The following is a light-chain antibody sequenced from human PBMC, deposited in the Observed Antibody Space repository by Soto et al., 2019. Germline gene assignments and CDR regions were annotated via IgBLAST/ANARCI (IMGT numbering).Light chain of an antibody. V-gene: IGKV3-11*01. CDR2: DVS. Sequence: EVVLTHSPATLSFSPGEGATLSCRASQSVTIYLTWYQKKSGQPPQLLIFDVSQWATGIPARFSASGSGTDFTLTINSLQSEDFAIYKCQQYYICPYTFGQGTRLEIK. CDR3: QQYYICPYT. CDR1: QSVTIY. J-gene: IGKJ2*01.